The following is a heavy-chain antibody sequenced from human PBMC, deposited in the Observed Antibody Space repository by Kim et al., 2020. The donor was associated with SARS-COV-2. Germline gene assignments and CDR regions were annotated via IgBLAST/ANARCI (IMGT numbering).Heavy chain of an antibody. J-gene: IGHJ6*02. D-gene: IGHD2-8*02. Sequence: SVKVSCKASGGTFSSYAVSWVRQAPGQGLEWMGGIIPIFGTTNYAQKFQGRVTITADESTSTAYMELSSLRSEDTAVYYCARIGVFCPGGGCLLRGSYYYYGMDVWGQGTTVTVSS. CDR1: GGTFSSYA. CDR2: IIPIFGTT. CDR3: ARIGVFCPGGGCLLRGSYYYYGMDV. V-gene: IGHV1-69*13.